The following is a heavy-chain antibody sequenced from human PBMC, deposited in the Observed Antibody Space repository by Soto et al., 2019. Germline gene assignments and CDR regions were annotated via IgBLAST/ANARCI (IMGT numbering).Heavy chain of an antibody. CDR2: IYYSGST. J-gene: IGHJ4*02. Sequence: LSLTCTVSGGSISSGDYYWSWIRQPPGKGLEWIGYIYYSGSTYYNPSLKSRVTISLDTSKNQFSLKLSSVTAADTAVYYCASGSRYYYDSSGYYNYWGQGTLVTVSS. V-gene: IGHV4-30-4*01. CDR1: GGSISSGDYY. D-gene: IGHD3-22*01. CDR3: ASGSRYYYDSSGYYNY.